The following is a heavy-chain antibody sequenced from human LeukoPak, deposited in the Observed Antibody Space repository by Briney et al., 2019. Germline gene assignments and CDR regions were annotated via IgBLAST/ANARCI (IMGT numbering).Heavy chain of an antibody. CDR3: ARADSLTMVRGYYFDY. D-gene: IGHD3-10*01. J-gene: IGHJ4*02. CDR1: GGTFSSYA. Sequence: GASVKVSCKASGGTFSSYAISWVRQAPGQGLEWMGRIIPIFGTANYAQKFQGRVTITTDESTSTAYMELSSLRSEDTAVYYCARADSLTMVRGYYFDYWGQGTLVTVSS. V-gene: IGHV1-69*05. CDR2: IIPIFGTA.